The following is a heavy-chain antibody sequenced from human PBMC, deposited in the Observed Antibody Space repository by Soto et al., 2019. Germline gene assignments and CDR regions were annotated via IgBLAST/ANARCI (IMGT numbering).Heavy chain of an antibody. CDR1: GFAFDQYW. CDR2: ISDDGARI. Sequence: QLIQSGGGLVPPGGSSRLSCVASGFAFDQYWMHWVRQAAGKGLEWVSRISDDGARIDYADFVKGRFTIARDNAKNTLFLQMRSLRGEDTAVYYCTGGPRPSSTGTGALWGRGALVTVSS. V-gene: IGHV3-74*01. J-gene: IGHJ4*02. D-gene: IGHD1-1*01. CDR3: TGGPRPSSTGTGAL.